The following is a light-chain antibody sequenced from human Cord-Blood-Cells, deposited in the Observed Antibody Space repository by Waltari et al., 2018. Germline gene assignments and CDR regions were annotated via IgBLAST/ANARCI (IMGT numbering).Light chain of an antibody. CDR1: SGYSNYK. Sequence: QPVLTQPPSASASLGASVTLTCTLSSGYSNYKVDWYPQRPGKGRRFVMRVGTGGIVGSKGDGVPDRFSVLGSGLNRYLTIKNIQEEDESDYHCGADHGSGSNFVKVFGGGTKLTVL. CDR3: GADHGSGSNFVKV. V-gene: IGLV9-49*01. J-gene: IGLJ3*02. CDR2: VGTGGIVG.